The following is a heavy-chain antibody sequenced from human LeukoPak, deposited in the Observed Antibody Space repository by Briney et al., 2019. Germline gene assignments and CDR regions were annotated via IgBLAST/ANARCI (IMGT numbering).Heavy chain of an antibody. Sequence: PSQTLSLTCTVSGGSISSGSYYWSWIRQPAGKGLEWIGRIYPSGSTNYNPSLKSRVTISVDTSKNQFSLKLSSVTAADTAVYYCAGTYYDFWSAYHDYWGQGTLVTVSS. CDR2: IYPSGST. V-gene: IGHV4-61*02. CDR3: AGTYYDFWSAYHDY. CDR1: GGSISSGSYY. J-gene: IGHJ4*02. D-gene: IGHD3-3*01.